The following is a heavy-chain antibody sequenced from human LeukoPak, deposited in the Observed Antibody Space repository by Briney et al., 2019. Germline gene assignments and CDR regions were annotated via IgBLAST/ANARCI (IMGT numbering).Heavy chain of an antibody. D-gene: IGHD6-19*01. CDR2: IISIFGTA. CDR1: GGTFSSYA. J-gene: IGHJ4*02. CDR3: ARDSTSGWGATEY. V-gene: IGHV1-69*13. Sequence: SVKVSCKASGGTFSSYAISWVRQAPGQGGEWMGGIISIFGTANYAQKFQGTVTITADEYTRKAYMELSSLRSEDTAVYYCARDSTSGWGATEYWGQGALVTVSS.